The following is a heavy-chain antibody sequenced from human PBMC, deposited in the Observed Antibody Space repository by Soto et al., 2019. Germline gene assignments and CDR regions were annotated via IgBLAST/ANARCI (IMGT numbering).Heavy chain of an antibody. Sequence: QVQLVESGGGVVQPGRSLTLSCAASGFSFSAYAMHWVRQAPGRGLEWVTLVSYDGSVRYYGDSVEGRFTISRDNSKNTLYLQMNSLRVEDTAMYYCAKTIPSPASYDLWGPGTLVTVSS. D-gene: IGHD2-15*01. J-gene: IGHJ5*02. CDR1: GFSFSAYA. CDR2: VSYDGSVR. CDR3: AKTIPSPASYDL. V-gene: IGHV3-30*18.